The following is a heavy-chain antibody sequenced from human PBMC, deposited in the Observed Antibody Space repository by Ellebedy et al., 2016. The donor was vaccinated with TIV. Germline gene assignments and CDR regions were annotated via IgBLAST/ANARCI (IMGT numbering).Heavy chain of an antibody. D-gene: IGHD2-21*02. J-gene: IGHJ4*02. V-gene: IGHV5-51*01. CDR1: GYSFTNYY. CDR2: IHPGDSET. CDR3: ARFTSDYSGDWFGRAFDH. Sequence: GESLKISCKGSGYSFTNYYISWVRQMPGKGLEWMGIIHPGDSETRYSPSFQGQVTISGDKSISTAYLQWSSLKASDTAMYYCARFTSDYSGDWFGRAFDHWGQGTLVIVSS.